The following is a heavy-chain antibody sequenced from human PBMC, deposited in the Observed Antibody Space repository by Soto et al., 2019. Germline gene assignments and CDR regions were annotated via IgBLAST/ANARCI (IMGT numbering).Heavy chain of an antibody. D-gene: IGHD6-6*01. CDR1: GYTFTSYY. CDR3: ASKDGGTSSRTELYFYYYGMDV. CDR2: INPSGCST. J-gene: IGHJ6*02. V-gene: IGHV1-46*01. Sequence: ASVKVSCKASGYTFTSYYMHWVRQAPGQGLEWMGIINPSGCSTSYAQKFQGRVTMTSDTSTSTGYLELSSRRTEATAVYYSASKDGGTSSRTELYFYYYGMDVWGQGTTVTVSS.